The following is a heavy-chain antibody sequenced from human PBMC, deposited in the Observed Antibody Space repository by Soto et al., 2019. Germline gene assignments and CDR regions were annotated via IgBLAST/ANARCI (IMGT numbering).Heavy chain of an antibody. CDR1: GYTFTTYG. D-gene: IGHD2-15*01. CDR2: IRAYNNNT. J-gene: IGHJ3*02. Sequence: QIPLVQSGAEVKKPGASVKVSCKASGYTFTTYGITWVRQAPGQGLEWMGWIRAYNNNTNYAQRFQGRVTMTTDPSTSTAHMELTSLRSDDTAVYYCAREISSMAPDIFNIWGQGTMVTVSS. V-gene: IGHV1-18*01. CDR3: AREISSMAPDIFNI.